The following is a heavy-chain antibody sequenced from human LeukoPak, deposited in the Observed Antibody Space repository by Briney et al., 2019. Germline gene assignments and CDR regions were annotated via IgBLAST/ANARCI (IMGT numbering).Heavy chain of an antibody. CDR3: ARGVVVVPAAIILDY. CDR1: GFTFNSYW. Sequence: GGSLRLSCAASGFTFNSYWMSWVRQAPGKGLEWVANIKQDGSEKYYVDSVKGRFTISRDNAKNPLYLQMNSLRAEDTAVYYCARGVVVVPAAIILDYWGQGTLVTVSS. CDR2: IKQDGSEK. J-gene: IGHJ4*02. V-gene: IGHV3-7*01. D-gene: IGHD2-2*01.